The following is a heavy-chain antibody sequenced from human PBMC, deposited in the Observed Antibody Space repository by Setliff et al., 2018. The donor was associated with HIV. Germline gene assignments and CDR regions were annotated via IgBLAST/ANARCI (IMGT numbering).Heavy chain of an antibody. D-gene: IGHD3-16*01. J-gene: IGHJ4*02. CDR3: VRRSNGEESLRRPDY. CDR2: ISSTGGTT. CDR1: GITFGNAW. Sequence: GGSLRLSCAVSGITFGNAWMSWVRQAPGKGLEWVSGISSTGGTTYYADSVKGRFTISRDNSKNTLFLQVKSLTAEDTAVYYCVRRSNGEESLRRPDYWGQGTLVTVSS. V-gene: IGHV3-23*01.